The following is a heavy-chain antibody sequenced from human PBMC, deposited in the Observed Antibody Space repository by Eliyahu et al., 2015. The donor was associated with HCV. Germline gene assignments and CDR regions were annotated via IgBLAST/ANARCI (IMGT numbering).Heavy chain of an antibody. CDR3: TSYGSGGWY. V-gene: IGHV3-15*07. D-gene: IGHD3-10*01. J-gene: IGHJ4*02. CDR2: IKSKTDGGTT. Sequence: EVQLVESGGGLVKPGESLRVSCAVSGLTFRNAWVNWVRQAPGKGLEWVGRIKSKTDGGTTDYAAPVQGRFTISRDDSKSTVSLQMNSLKSEDTAVYYCTSYGSGGWYWGQGTLVTVSS. CDR1: GLTFRNAW.